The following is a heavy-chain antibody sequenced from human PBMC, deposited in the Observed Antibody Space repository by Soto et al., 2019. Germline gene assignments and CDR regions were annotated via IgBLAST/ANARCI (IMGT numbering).Heavy chain of an antibody. D-gene: IGHD2-15*01. J-gene: IGHJ3*01. V-gene: IGHV3-23*01. CDR3: AAVGPYSPRWDF. CDR1: EFAFSTFG. CDR2: ISAIGDST. Sequence: EVQVLETGGGLIQSGGSLRLSCVFSEFAFSTFGMSWVRQAPGKGLERVSSISAIGDSTFHADSVKGRFSISRDNSRNSLYLQMKNLRAEDTAVYYCAAVGPYSPRWDFWGQGTVVAVSS.